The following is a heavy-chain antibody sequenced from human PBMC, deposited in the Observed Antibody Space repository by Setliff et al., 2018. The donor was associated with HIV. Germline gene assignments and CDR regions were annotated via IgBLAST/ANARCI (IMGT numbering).Heavy chain of an antibody. J-gene: IGHJ5*02. Sequence: SETLSLTCTVSGGSISSSGYYWGWIRQPPGKGLEWIGSIYYSGSTYYNPSLKSRLTISVDTSKNQFSLKLSSVTAADTAVYYCARQFEISGVGIGNWFDTWGQGSLVTVSS. CDR3: ARQFEISGVGIGNWFDT. D-gene: IGHD3-3*01. V-gene: IGHV4-39*01. CDR2: IYYSGST. CDR1: GGSISSSGYY.